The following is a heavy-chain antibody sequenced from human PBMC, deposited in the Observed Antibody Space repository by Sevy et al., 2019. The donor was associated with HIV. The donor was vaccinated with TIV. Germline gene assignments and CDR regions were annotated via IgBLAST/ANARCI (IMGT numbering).Heavy chain of an antibody. CDR2: VYNSGTT. Sequence: SETLSLTCTVSGGSISSYRWSWIRQPPGKGLEWIGYVYNSGTTKYKSSLKSRISMSVDTSRHQISLKLSSVTAADTAVYYCALGRGDDAFDIWGQWTMVTVSS. J-gene: IGHJ3*02. CDR1: GGSISSYR. V-gene: IGHV4-59*01. D-gene: IGHD3-10*01. CDR3: ALGRGDDAFDI.